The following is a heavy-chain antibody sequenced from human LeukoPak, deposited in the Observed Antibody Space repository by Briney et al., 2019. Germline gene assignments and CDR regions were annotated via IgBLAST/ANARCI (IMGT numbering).Heavy chain of an antibody. V-gene: IGHV3-74*01. CDR1: GFTFSSYW. Sequence: PGGSLRLSCAASGFTFSSYWMHWVRQAPGKGLVWVSRINSDGGSTTYADSVKGRFTISRDNAKNSLYLQMNSLRAEDTAVYYCARDVGGYCSGGSCYGGGSAFDIWGQGTMVTVSS. CDR2: INSDGGST. CDR3: ARDVGGYCSGGSCYGGGSAFDI. J-gene: IGHJ3*02. D-gene: IGHD2-15*01.